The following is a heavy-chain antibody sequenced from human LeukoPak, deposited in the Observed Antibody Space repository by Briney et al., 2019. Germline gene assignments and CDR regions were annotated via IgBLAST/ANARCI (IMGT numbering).Heavy chain of an antibody. J-gene: IGHJ4*02. CDR1: GGSFSGYY. D-gene: IGHD5-12*01. CDR3: ARGGWIRDY. Sequence: SEILSLTCAVYGGSFSGYYWSWIRQPPGKGLEWIGEINHSGSTNYNPSLKSRVTISVDTSKNQFSLKLSSVTAADTAVYYCARGGWIRDYWGQGTLVTVSS. V-gene: IGHV4-34*01. CDR2: INHSGST.